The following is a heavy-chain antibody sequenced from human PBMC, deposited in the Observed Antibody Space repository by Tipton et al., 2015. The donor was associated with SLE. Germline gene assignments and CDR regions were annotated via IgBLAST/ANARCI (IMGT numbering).Heavy chain of an antibody. CDR2: IYYSGST. V-gene: IGHV4-61*01. CDR1: GGSVNSGSYY. D-gene: IGHD5-18*01. CDR3: ARGARGYSYG. Sequence: TLSLTCNVSGGSVNSGSYYCSWIRQPPGKGLEGIGNIYYSGSTNYNPSLKSRVTISVDTSKNQFSLKLTSVTAADTAVDYCARGARGYSYGWGQGALVT. J-gene: IGHJ4*02.